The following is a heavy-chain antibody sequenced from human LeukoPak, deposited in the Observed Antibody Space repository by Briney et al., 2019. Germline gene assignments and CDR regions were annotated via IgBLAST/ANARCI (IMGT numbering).Heavy chain of an antibody. CDR2: IIPIFGTA. J-gene: IGHJ5*02. D-gene: IGHD1-26*01. CDR3: ARAFDLGATGNWFDP. Sequence: SSAKVSCKASGGTFSSYAISWVRQAPGQGLEWMGGIIPIFGTANYAQKFQGRVTITADESTSTAYMELSSLRSEDTAVYYCARAFDLGATGNWFDPWGQGTLVTVSS. CDR1: GGTFSSYA. V-gene: IGHV1-69*01.